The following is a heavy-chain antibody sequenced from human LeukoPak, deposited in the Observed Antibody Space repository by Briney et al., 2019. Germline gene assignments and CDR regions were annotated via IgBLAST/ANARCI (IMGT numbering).Heavy chain of an antibody. CDR3: ARAERRSYDFWGDQHYYYMDV. CDR1: GYTFTRYD. D-gene: IGHD3-3*01. V-gene: IGHV1-8*03. Sequence: ASVKVSXKASGYTFTRYDINWVRQATGQGLEWIGWMNPNSGNTGYAQKFQDRVTITRDTSMSTAYMELSSLRSEDTAVYYCARAERRSYDFWGDQHYYYMDVWGEGTTVTVSS. J-gene: IGHJ6*03. CDR2: MNPNSGNT.